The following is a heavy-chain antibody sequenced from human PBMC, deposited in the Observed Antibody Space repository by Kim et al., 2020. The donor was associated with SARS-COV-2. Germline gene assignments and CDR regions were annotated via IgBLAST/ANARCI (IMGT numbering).Heavy chain of an antibody. Sequence: GGYLRLSCGASGFTFSGYWMDWVRQAPGKGLEWVASIKPDGSDKFYVDSVKGRFTISRDNAKNSLYLQMNSLRVEDTAIYYCARKNYVDLWGQGAQVTVSS. CDR3: ARKNYVDL. CDR1: GFTFSGYW. CDR2: IKPDGSDK. V-gene: IGHV3-7*01. J-gene: IGHJ4*02.